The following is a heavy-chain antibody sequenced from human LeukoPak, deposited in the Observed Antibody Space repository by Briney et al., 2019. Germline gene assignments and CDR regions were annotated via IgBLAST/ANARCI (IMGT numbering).Heavy chain of an antibody. V-gene: IGHV3-21*01. D-gene: IGHD3-9*01. J-gene: IGHJ3*02. CDR3: ARARDWLDAFDI. Sequence: GGSLRLSCAASGFTFSSYAMSWVRQAPGKGLEWVSSISSSSSYIYYADSVKGRFTISRDNAKNSLYLQMNSLRAEDTAVYYCARARDWLDAFDIWGQGTMVTVSS. CDR2: ISSSSSYI. CDR1: GFTFSSYA.